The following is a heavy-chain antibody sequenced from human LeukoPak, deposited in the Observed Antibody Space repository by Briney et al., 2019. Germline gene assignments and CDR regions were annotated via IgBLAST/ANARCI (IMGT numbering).Heavy chain of an antibody. D-gene: IGHD6-19*01. Sequence: SETLSLTCAVSGYSISSGYCWGWVRQPPGNGLEWIASIYHGGSTYYNPSLKSRLTISVDTSKNQFSLTLSSVTVADTAVYYCARLLYTNGWYGAYSWGQGTLVTVSS. CDR3: ARLLYTNGWYGAYS. V-gene: IGHV4-38-2*01. CDR2: IYHGGST. CDR1: GYSISSGYC. J-gene: IGHJ4*02.